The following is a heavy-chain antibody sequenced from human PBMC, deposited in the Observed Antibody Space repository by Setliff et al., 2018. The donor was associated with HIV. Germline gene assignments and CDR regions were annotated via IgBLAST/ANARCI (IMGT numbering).Heavy chain of an antibody. J-gene: IGHJ6*03. D-gene: IGHD1-26*01. CDR1: GYTFTGYY. CDR2: INPSGGGT. V-gene: IGHV1-46*01. CDR3: ARGGQYSGSYLPRDYYMDV. Sequence: ASVKVSCKASGYTFTGYYVHWVRQVPGQGLECMGMINPSGGGTSYAQKFQGRVTMTRDTSTSTVYMELSSLRSEDTAVYYCARGGQYSGSYLPRDYYMDVWGKGTMVTVSS.